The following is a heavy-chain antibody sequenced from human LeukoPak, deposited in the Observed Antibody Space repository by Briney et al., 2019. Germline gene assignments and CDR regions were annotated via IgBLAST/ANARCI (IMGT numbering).Heavy chain of an antibody. D-gene: IGHD2-15*01. V-gene: IGHV3-48*03. CDR1: GFTFSSYE. CDR3: AREGRYCSGGSCYGHYYYMDV. Sequence: PGGSLRLSCAASGFTFSSYEMNWVRQAPGKGLEWVSYISSSCSTIYYADSVKGRCTISSDNAKNSRFLPMNSLRAEDTAVYYCAREGRYCSGGSCYGHYYYMDVWGKGTTVTISS. CDR2: ISSSCSTI. J-gene: IGHJ6*03.